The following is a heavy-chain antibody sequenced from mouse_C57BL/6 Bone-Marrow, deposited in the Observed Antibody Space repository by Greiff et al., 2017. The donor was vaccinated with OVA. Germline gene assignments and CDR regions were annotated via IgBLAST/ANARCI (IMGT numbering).Heavy chain of an antibody. V-gene: IGHV5-6*01. CDR2: ISSGGSYT. CDR1: GFTFSSYG. J-gene: IGHJ4*01. Sequence: EVMLVESGGDLVKPGGSLKLSCAASGFTFSSYGMSWVRQTPDKRLEWVATISSGGSYTYYPASVKGRFTISRDNAKNTLYLQMSSLKSEDTAMYYCARASYGKDYAMDYWGQGTSVTVSS. D-gene: IGHD2-10*01. CDR3: ARASYGKDYAMDY.